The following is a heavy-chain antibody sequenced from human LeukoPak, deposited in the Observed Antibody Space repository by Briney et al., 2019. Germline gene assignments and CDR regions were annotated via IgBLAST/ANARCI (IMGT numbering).Heavy chain of an antibody. Sequence: KTGGSLRLSCAASGFTFSSYSMNWVRQAPGKGLEWVSSISSSSSYIYYADSVKGRFTISRDNAKNSLYLQMNSLRAEDTAVYYCAREGKRRDGYNGSGSKHYYMDVWGKGTTVTVSS. D-gene: IGHD5-24*01. CDR1: GFTFSSYS. V-gene: IGHV3-21*01. CDR3: AREGKRRDGYNGSGSKHYYMDV. CDR2: ISSSSSYI. J-gene: IGHJ6*03.